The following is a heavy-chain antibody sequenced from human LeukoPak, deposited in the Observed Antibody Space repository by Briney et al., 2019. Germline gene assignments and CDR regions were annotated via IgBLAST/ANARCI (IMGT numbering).Heavy chain of an antibody. V-gene: IGHV1-69*13. CDR3: ARGGTFDWCFNY. J-gene: IGHJ4*02. D-gene: IGHD3-9*01. Sequence: GASVKVSCKAPGGTFSSYAISWVRQAPGQGLEWMGGIIPIFGTANYAQKFQGRVTITADESTSTAYMELSSLRSEDTAVYYCARGGTFDWCFNYWGQGTLVTVSS. CDR1: GGTFSSYA. CDR2: IIPIFGTA.